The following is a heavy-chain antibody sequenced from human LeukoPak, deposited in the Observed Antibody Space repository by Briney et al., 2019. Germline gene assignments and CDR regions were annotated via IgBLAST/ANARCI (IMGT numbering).Heavy chain of an antibody. D-gene: IGHD6-13*01. Sequence: PGGSLRLSCAASGFTFRSYGMHWVRQAPGKGLEWVAFIRYDGSNKYYADSVKGRFTISRDNSKNTLYLQMNSLRAEDTAVYYCATRVYDAEDYWGQGTLVTVSS. CDR1: GFTFRSYG. V-gene: IGHV3-30*02. CDR3: ATRVYDAEDY. J-gene: IGHJ4*02. CDR2: IRYDGSNK.